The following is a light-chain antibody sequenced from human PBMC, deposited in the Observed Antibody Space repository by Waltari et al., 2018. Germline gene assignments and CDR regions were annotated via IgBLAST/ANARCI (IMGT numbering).Light chain of an antibody. J-gene: IGLJ1*01. Sequence: QSGLTQPASVSGSPGQSITISCTGTSSDVGNYNLVSWYQQYPGKSPKLILYEVTGRSSWVSDRFSGSKSGNTASLTIYGLQSEDEADYYCCSYAGLGIYVFGTGTKVTVL. V-gene: IGLV2-23*02. CDR2: EVT. CDR1: SSDVGNYNL. CDR3: CSYAGLGIYV.